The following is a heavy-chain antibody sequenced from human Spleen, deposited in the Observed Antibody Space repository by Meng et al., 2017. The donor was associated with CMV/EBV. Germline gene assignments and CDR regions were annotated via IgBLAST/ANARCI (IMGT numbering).Heavy chain of an antibody. CDR1: GFTFSSYA. J-gene: IGHJ4*02. CDR2: ISYDGSNK. CDR3: AREVTALVTNYFDY. Sequence: GESLKISCAASGFTFSSYAIHWVRQAPGKGLEWVALISYDGSNKYYTDSVKGRFTISRDNSRNTLFLQMNSLRTEDTAVYYCAREVTALVTNYFDYWGQGTLVTVSS. V-gene: IGHV3-30*04. D-gene: IGHD5-18*01.